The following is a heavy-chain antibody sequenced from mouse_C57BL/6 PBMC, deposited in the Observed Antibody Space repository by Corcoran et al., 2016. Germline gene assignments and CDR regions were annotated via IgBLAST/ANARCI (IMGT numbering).Heavy chain of an antibody. CDR1: GYTFTTYG. Sequence: QIQLVQSGPELKKPGETVKISCKASGYTFTTYGMSWVKQAPGKGLKWMGWINTYSGVPTYADDFKGRFAFSLETSASTAYLQINNLKNEDTATDVCARRAVVATDAYWGQGTLVTVSA. V-gene: IGHV9-3*01. D-gene: IGHD1-1*01. CDR3: ARRAVVATDAY. CDR2: INTYSGVP. J-gene: IGHJ3*01.